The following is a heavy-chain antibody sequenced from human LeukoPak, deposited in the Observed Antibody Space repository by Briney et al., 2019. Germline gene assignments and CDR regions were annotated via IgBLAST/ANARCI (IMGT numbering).Heavy chain of an antibody. CDR2: INPNSGVT. Sequence: GASVKVSCKASGYTFSGFYIHWVRQAPGQGLEWMGWINPNSGVTNYAQKLQGRVTITRDTSIDTAYMQLSRLRSDDTAVYYCARVGGYCSGGSCLHLNWFDPWGQGTLVTVSS. CDR1: GYTFSGFY. CDR3: ARVGGYCSGGSCLHLNWFDP. J-gene: IGHJ5*02. V-gene: IGHV1-2*02. D-gene: IGHD2-15*01.